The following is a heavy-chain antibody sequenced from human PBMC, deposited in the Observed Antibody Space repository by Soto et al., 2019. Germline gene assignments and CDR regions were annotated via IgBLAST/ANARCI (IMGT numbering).Heavy chain of an antibody. J-gene: IGHJ4*02. CDR3: SHGYGQYFNS. CDR1: GFSLTDVW. D-gene: IGHD5-18*01. V-gene: IGHV3-15*07. Sequence: GVSLRLSCAVSGFSLTDVWMNWVRQAPGKGLEWVGRIKSKTAGGTTDYAAPVKGRFTILRDDSKNTLYLQMDSLITEDTAVYFCSHGYGQYFNSWGQGTLVTVSS. CDR2: IKSKTAGGTT.